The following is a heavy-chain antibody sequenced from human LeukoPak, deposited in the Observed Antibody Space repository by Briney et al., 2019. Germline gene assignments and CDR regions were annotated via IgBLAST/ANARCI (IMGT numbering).Heavy chain of an antibody. CDR2: IYHSRTT. Sequence: SETLSLTCAVSGGSISSSNWWSWVRQPPGKGLEWIGEIYHSRTTEYNPSLKSRVTVSVDKSKNQFSLKLSSVTAADTAVYYCARVGYYYDSSAYYYEGAFDYWGQGTLVTVSS. CDR3: ARVGYYYDSSAYYYEGAFDY. J-gene: IGHJ4*02. CDR1: GGSISSSNW. V-gene: IGHV4-4*02. D-gene: IGHD3-22*01.